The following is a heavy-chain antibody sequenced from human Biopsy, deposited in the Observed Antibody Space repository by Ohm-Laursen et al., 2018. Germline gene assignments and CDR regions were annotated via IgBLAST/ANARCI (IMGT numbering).Heavy chain of an antibody. Sequence: GTLSLTCTVYGGTYSCYYWSWIRQPPGKGLEWIGEVHHAGRANYNPSLKSRVTISGDMSKKQFSLKLSGVTAADTAVYYCARFIVPSLHCSNGVCPIRWFDPWGQGTLVTVFS. J-gene: IGHJ5*02. CDR3: ARFIVPSLHCSNGVCPIRWFDP. V-gene: IGHV4-34*01. CDR1: GGTYSCYY. D-gene: IGHD2-2*01. CDR2: VHHAGRA.